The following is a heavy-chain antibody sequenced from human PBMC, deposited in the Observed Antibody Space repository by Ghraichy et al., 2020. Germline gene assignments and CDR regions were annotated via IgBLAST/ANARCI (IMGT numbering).Heavy chain of an antibody. CDR1: GASISAYY. V-gene: IGHV4-59*01. Sequence: SETLSLTCAVSGASISAYYWNWIRQPPGKGLEWIGYGHYNRRTLQNPSLKSRVTMSVDTSKNQFSLKMISVTAADTGVYFCARWDEGRRAFEMWGQGTMVTVSS. D-gene: IGHD1-26*01. CDR2: GHYNRRT. CDR3: ARWDEGRRAFEM. J-gene: IGHJ3*02.